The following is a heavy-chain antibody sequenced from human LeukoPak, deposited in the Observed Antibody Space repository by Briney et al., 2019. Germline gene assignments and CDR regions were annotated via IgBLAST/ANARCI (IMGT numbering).Heavy chain of an antibody. CDR3: ARARIAAPLLDY. Sequence: PGGSLGLSCVASGFTFSNYEMNWVRQTPEKGLEWVSYISDHGKSRNYVDSVKGRFTISRDNAKNSLYLQMNSLRVEDTAIYFCARARIAAPLLDYWGQGTLVTVSS. J-gene: IGHJ4*02. CDR1: GFTFSNYE. D-gene: IGHD6-13*01. V-gene: IGHV3-48*03. CDR2: ISDHGKSR.